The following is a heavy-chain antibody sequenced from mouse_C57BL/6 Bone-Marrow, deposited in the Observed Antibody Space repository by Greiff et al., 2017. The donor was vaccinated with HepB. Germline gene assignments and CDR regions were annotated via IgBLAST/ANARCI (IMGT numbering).Heavy chain of an antibody. J-gene: IGHJ4*01. V-gene: IGHV7-3*01. CDR2: IRNKANGYTT. CDR1: GFTFTDYY. Sequence: EVMLVESGGGLVQPGGSLSLSCAASGFTFTDYYMSWVRQPPGTALEWLGFIRNKANGYTTEYSASVKGRFTISRDNSQSILYLQMNALRAEDSATYYCARYGYDYYAMDYWGQGTSVTVSS. CDR3: ARYGYDYYAMDY. D-gene: IGHD2-2*01.